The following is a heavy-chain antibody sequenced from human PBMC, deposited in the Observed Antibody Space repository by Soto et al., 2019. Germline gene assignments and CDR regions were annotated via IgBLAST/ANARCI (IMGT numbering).Heavy chain of an antibody. CDR2: XXGRGGST. J-gene: IGHJ4*02. CDR3: AKDPPPDCTGGSCYPDY. Sequence: EVQLLESGGGLVQPGGSLRLSCTASGFTFSIYGMHWVRQAPGKGLEWXXXXXGRGGSTFYADSVKGRFTISRDNSRNTLYLQLNSLRAEDTAVYYCAKDPPPDCTGGSCYPDYWGQGTLVTVSS. V-gene: IGHV3-23*01. CDR1: GFTFSIYG. D-gene: IGHD2-15*01.